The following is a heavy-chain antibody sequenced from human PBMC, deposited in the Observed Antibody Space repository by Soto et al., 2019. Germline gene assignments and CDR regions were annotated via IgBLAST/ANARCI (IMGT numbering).Heavy chain of an antibody. CDR1: GFAFSNSW. CDR3: ALDYGD. J-gene: IGHJ4*02. Sequence: EVQLVESGGGLVQAGGSLRLSCAASGFAFSNSWMSWVRQSPARGLEWVANINQDGTVKDYLDSVKGRFTVSRDNAKNSLYLQMNSLRAEDTALYYCALDYGDCGRGTLVTVSS. CDR2: INQDGTVK. D-gene: IGHD3-16*01. V-gene: IGHV3-7*01.